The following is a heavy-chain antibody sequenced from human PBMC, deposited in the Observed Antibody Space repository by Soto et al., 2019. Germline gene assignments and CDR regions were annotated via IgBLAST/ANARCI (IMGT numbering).Heavy chain of an antibody. CDR2: INHSGST. Sequence: KPSETLSLTCAVYGGSFSGYYWSWIRQPPGKGLEWIGEINHSGSTNYNPSLKSRVTISVDTSKNQFSLKLSSVTAADTAVYYCASNPPYCSGGSCYYFDYWGQGTLVTVSS. CDR3: ASNPPYCSGGSCYYFDY. CDR1: GGSFSGYY. D-gene: IGHD2-15*01. J-gene: IGHJ4*02. V-gene: IGHV4-34*01.